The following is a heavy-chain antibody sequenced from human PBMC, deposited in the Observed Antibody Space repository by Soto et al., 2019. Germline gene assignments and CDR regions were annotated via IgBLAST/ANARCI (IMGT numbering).Heavy chain of an antibody. CDR1: GLTFSDYA. CDR3: AKDGYTGFDPSHFDY. V-gene: IGHV3-23*01. D-gene: IGHD5-12*01. J-gene: IGHJ4*02. CDR2: ISGSGGST. Sequence: PGGSLRLSCAASGLTFSDYAMSWVRQAPGKGLEWVSTISGSGGSTYYADSVKGRFTISRVNSKTTLYLQMNSLRAEDTAVYYCAKDGYTGFDPSHFDYWGQGTLVTVSS.